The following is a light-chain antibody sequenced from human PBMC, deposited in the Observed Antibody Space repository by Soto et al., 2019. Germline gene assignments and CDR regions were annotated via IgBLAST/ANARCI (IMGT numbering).Light chain of an antibody. CDR3: HQRGSWPRGT. CDR1: QSVSSS. J-gene: IGKJ1*01. Sequence: EIVVTQSPATLSVSPWEIVTLSCRASQSVSSSLAWYQQRPGQAPRLLIYDTSTRAPGIAARFSCSGSGTDFTLIISSLEPEDFAVYYCHQRGSWPRGTFGQGTKVDIK. CDR2: DTS. V-gene: IGKV3-11*01.